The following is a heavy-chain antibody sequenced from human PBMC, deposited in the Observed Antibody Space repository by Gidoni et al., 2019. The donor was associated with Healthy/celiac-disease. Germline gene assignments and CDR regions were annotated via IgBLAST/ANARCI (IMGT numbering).Heavy chain of an antibody. V-gene: IGHV4-39*01. Sequence: QLQLQESGPGLVKPSETLSLTCTVSGGSISSSSYYWGWIRQPPGKGLEWIGSIYYSGSTYYNPSLKSRVTISVDTSKNQFSLKLSSVTAADTAVYYCAGSGSYYNVIGPFDYWGQGTLVTVSS. J-gene: IGHJ4*02. CDR3: AGSGSYYNVIGPFDY. D-gene: IGHD3-10*01. CDR2: IYYSGST. CDR1: GGSISSSSYY.